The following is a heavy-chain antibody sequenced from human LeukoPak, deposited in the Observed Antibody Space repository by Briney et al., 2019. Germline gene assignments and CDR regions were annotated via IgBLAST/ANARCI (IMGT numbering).Heavy chain of an antibody. CDR2: IYYSGST. V-gene: IGHV4-59*12. CDR1: GGSISSYY. J-gene: IGHJ4*02. Sequence: SETLSLTCTVSGGSISSYYWSWIRQPPGKGLEWIGYIYYSGSTNYNPSLKSRVTISVDTSKNQFSLKLSSVTAADTAVYYCARVGYSSSENFDYWGQGTLVTVSS. D-gene: IGHD6-6*01. CDR3: ARVGYSSSENFDY.